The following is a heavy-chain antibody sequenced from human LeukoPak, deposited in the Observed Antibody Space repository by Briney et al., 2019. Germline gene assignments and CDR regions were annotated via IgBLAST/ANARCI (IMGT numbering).Heavy chain of an antibody. V-gene: IGHV4-34*01. CDR3: ARGLVVVTMTSSIMDV. J-gene: IGHJ6*02. CDR1: GGSFTDYY. Sequence: TLSLTCVVNGGSFTDYYWTWIRQAPGNGLEWVGDIDHRGSINYNPSLKSRVTISVDTSKNQFSLRLGSVTAADTAVYYCARGLVVVTMTSSIMDVWGQGTTVTVSS. D-gene: IGHD3-22*01. CDR2: IDHRGSI.